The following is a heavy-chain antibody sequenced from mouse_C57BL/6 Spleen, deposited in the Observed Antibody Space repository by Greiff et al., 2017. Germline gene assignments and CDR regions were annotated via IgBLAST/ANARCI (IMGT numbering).Heavy chain of an antibody. D-gene: IGHD2-4*01. CDR1: GYTFTSYW. V-gene: IGHV1-64*01. CDR2: IHPNSGST. CDR3: ARDDYDVLSFAY. J-gene: IGHJ3*01. Sequence: QVQLQQPGAELVKPGASVKLSCKASGYTFTSYWMHWVKRRPGQGLEWIGMIHPNSGSTNYNEKFKSKATLTVDKSSSTAYMQLSSLTSEDSAVYDCARDDYDVLSFAYWGQGTLVTVSA.